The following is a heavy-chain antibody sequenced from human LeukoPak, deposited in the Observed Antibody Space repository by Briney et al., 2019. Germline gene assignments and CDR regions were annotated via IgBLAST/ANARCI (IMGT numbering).Heavy chain of an antibody. CDR1: GGSISSYY. J-gene: IGHJ5*02. CDR2: IYYSGST. V-gene: IGHV4-59*01. D-gene: IGHD2-2*02. CDR3: ARGPYCSSTSCHTRYNWFDL. Sequence: SETLSLTCTVSGGSISSYYWSWIRQPPGKGLEWIGYIYYSGSTNYNPSLKSRVTISVDTSKNQFSLKLSSVTAADTAVYYCARGPYCSSTSCHTRYNWFDLWGQGTLVTVSS.